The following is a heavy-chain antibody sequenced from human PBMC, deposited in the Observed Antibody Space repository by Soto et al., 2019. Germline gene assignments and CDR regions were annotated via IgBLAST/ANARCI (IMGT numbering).Heavy chain of an antibody. CDR3: AKDPDAGHCSSTSCYFGMDV. CDR2: ISYDGSNK. CDR1: GFTFSSYG. Sequence: WSLRLSCAASGFTFSSYGMHWVRQAPGKXLEWVAVISYDGSNKYYADSVKGRFTISRDNSKNTLYLQMNSLRAEDTAVYYCAKDPDAGHCSSTSCYFGMDVWGQGTTVTVSS. J-gene: IGHJ6*02. V-gene: IGHV3-30*18. D-gene: IGHD2-2*01.